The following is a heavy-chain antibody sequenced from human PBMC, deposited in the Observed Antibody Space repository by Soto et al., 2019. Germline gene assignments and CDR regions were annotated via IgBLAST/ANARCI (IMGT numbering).Heavy chain of an antibody. D-gene: IGHD6-13*01. Sequence: LRLSCAASGLTFNTFAMSWVRQAPGKGLDWVSTISETGSNTYYADSVKGRFTISRDNSKNTLYLQVNSLRAEDTAVYYCAKSRSSWYASYFDYWGQGTLVTVSS. CDR1: GLTFNTFA. CDR2: ISETGSNT. V-gene: IGHV3-23*01. CDR3: AKSRSSWYASYFDY. J-gene: IGHJ4*02.